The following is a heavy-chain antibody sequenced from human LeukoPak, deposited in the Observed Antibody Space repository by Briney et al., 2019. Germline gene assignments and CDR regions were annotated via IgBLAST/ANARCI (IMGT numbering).Heavy chain of an antibody. CDR2: ISAYNGNT. J-gene: IGHJ3*02. CDR1: GYTFTSYG. Sequence: ASVKVSCKASGYTFTSYGISWVRQAPGQGLEWMGWISAYNGNTNYAQKLQGRVTMTTDTSTSTAYMELRSLRSDDTAVYYRARGRYYDSSGYPQSDNAFDIWGQGTMVTVSS. V-gene: IGHV1-18*01. D-gene: IGHD3-22*01. CDR3: ARGRYYDSSGYPQSDNAFDI.